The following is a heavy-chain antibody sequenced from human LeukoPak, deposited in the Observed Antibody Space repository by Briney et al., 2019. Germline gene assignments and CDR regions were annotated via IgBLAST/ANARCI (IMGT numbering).Heavy chain of an antibody. V-gene: IGHV3-15*07. D-gene: IGHD3-10*01. CDR3: TRNRLGSGSYYIDY. Sequence: GGSLRLSCAASGFTFNNAWMNWVRQAPGKGLEWVGRIKSKTDGETTDYASPVKARFTISRDDSMNTLYLQMNSLATEDTAVYYCTRNRLGSGSYYIDYWGQGTLVTVSS. CDR2: IKSKTDGETT. CDR1: GFTFNNAW. J-gene: IGHJ4*02.